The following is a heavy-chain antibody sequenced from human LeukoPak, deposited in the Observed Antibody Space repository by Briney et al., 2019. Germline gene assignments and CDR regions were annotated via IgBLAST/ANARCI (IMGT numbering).Heavy chain of an antibody. CDR1: AFIFDDYA. V-gene: IGHV3-9*01. Sequence: GGSLRLSCAASAFIFDDYAMHWVRQAPGKGLEWVSGISWNSGSIGYADSVKGRFTISRDNAKNSLYLQMNSLRAEDTALYYCTKDRRYSYGSGDAFDFRGQGTMVTVSS. CDR3: TKDRRYSYGSGDAFDF. CDR2: ISWNSGSI. D-gene: IGHD5-18*01. J-gene: IGHJ3*01.